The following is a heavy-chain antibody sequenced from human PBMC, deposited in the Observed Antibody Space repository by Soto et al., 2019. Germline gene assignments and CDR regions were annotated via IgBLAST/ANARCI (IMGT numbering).Heavy chain of an antibody. CDR2: INPNSGDT. CDR1: GYTFTGYY. J-gene: IGHJ4*02. D-gene: IGHD2-15*01. V-gene: IGHV1-2*04. CDR3: VTQRGGTNYFDS. Sequence: QVQLVQSGAEVKGPGASLKVSCKASGYTFTGYYLHWVRQAPGQGLEWMGWINPNSGDTNYAQNFQGWVTMTRDTSISTAYMELSRLRSDDTAIYYCVTQRGGTNYFDSWGQGTLVTVSS.